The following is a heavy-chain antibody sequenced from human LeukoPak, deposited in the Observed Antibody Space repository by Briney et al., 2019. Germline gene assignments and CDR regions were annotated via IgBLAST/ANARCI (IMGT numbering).Heavy chain of an antibody. D-gene: IGHD4-17*01. Sequence: PSETLSLTCTVSGGSISSYYWSWIRQPTGKGLEWIGYIYYSGSTNYNPSLKSRVTISVDTSKNQFSLKLSSVTAADTAVYYCASSSVTPETFDYWGQGTLVTVSS. CDR1: GGSISSYY. J-gene: IGHJ4*02. CDR2: IYYSGST. V-gene: IGHV4-59*01. CDR3: ASSSVTPETFDY.